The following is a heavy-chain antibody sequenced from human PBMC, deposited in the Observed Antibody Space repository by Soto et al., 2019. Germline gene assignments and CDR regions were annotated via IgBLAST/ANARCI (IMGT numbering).Heavy chain of an antibody. D-gene: IGHD6-6*01. CDR3: ARRGDSSSGYYYYAMDV. J-gene: IGHJ6*02. CDR2: IYYNGDT. Sequence: SETLSLTCSVSGGSMNSGGYYWSWIRQHPGKGLEWIGYIYYNGDTYYNPSLKSRVTISVDTSKNQFSLNLTSVTAADTAVYYCARRGDSSSGYYYYAMDVWGQGTTVTVSS. V-gene: IGHV4-31*03. CDR1: GGSMNSGGYY.